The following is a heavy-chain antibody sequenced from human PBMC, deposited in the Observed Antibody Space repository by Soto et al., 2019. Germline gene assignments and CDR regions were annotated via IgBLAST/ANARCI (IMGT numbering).Heavy chain of an antibody. CDR3: ARAVYSSSPLNWFDP. CDR1: GFTFSSYS. CDR2: ISSSSSTI. Sequence: GGSLRLSCAASGFTFSSYSMNWVRQAPGKGLEWVSYISSSSSTIYYADSVKGRFTISRDNAKNSLYLQMNSLRAEDTAVYYCARAVYSSSPLNWFDPWGQGTLVTVSS. V-gene: IGHV3-48*01. J-gene: IGHJ5*02. D-gene: IGHD6-6*01.